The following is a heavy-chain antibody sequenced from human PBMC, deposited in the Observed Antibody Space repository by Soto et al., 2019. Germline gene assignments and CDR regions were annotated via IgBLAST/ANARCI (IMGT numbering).Heavy chain of an antibody. D-gene: IGHD3-22*01. CDR2: ISGSGGST. CDR3: AKSRDYYDSSGYPN. Sequence: HPGGSLRLSCAASGFTFSSYAMSWVRQAPGKGLEWVSAISGSGGSTYYADSVKGRFTISRDNSKNTLYLQMNSLRAEDTAVYYCAKSRDYYDSSGYPNWGQGTLVTVSS. J-gene: IGHJ4*02. V-gene: IGHV3-23*01. CDR1: GFTFSSYA.